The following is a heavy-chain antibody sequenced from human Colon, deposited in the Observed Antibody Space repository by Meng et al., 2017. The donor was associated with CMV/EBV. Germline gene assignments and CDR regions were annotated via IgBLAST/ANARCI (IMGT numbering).Heavy chain of an antibody. V-gene: IGHV3-7*01. CDR1: GFIFNDYW. CDR2: IKYDGSEK. J-gene: IGHJ4*02. D-gene: IGHD3-10*01. CDR3: AREDYHFGSGSLFDY. Sequence: GESLKISCASSGFIFNDYWMSRVRQAPGKGLEWVANIKYDGSEKYYGDSVRGRYTISRDNSKNSLFLQIDSLRAEDTAVYFCAREDYHFGSGSLFDYWGQGALVTVSS.